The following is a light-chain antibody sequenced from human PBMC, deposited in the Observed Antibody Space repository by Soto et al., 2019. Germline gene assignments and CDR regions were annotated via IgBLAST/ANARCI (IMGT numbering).Light chain of an antibody. J-gene: IGKJ1*01. CDR2: GAS. V-gene: IGKV3-20*01. CDR1: QSVSSSY. CDR3: QQYGSAPGT. Sequence: EIVLTQSPGTLSLSPGERATLSCRASQSVSSSYLAWYQQKPGQAPRLLIYGASSRATGIPDRFSGSGSGPDVTLTISRLEPEDFAVYYCQQYGSAPGTFGQGTKVESK.